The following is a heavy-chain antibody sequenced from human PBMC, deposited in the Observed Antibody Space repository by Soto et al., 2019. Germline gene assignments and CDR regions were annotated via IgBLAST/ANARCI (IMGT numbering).Heavy chain of an antibody. CDR2: ITSSGDRA. CDR1: GFTFSYYE. Sequence: EVQLVESGGGLAQPGGSLRLSCVASGFTFSYYEMNWVRQAPGKGLEWISYITSSGDRAQYADSVKGRFTISRDNTKNLLYLQMTSLSAEDTGLYYCARDIFDNGGQGTLVTVSS. J-gene: IGHJ4*02. V-gene: IGHV3-48*03. CDR3: ARDIFDN.